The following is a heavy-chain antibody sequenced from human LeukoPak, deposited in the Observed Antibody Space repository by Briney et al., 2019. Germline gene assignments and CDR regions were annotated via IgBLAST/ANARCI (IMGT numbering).Heavy chain of an antibody. D-gene: IGHD3-10*02. J-gene: IGHJ6*02. Sequence: ASVKVSCTASGYTFTSYNIDWVRQAIGQGLEWMGWMNPNSGNTGYAQKFQGRVSMTRDTSISTAYMELSSLRSEDTAVYYCARGPVEAVFGVSTEDWGQGTTVTVSS. CDR3: ARGPVEAVFGVSTED. CDR2: MNPNSGNT. CDR1: GYTFTSYN. V-gene: IGHV1-8*01.